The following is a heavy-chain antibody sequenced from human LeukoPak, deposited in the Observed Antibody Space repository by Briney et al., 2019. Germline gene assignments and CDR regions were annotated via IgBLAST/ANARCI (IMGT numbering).Heavy chain of an antibody. CDR3: AKGAAPYSSGWHDY. CDR2: ISSSSSYI. V-gene: IGHV3-21*05. Sequence: PGGSLRLSCAASGFTFSSYSMNWVRQAPGKGLEWVSYISSSSSYIYYADSVKGRFTISRDNAKNSLYLQMNSLRAEDTAVYYCAKGAAPYSSGWHDYWGQGTLVTVSS. D-gene: IGHD6-19*01. J-gene: IGHJ4*02. CDR1: GFTFSSYS.